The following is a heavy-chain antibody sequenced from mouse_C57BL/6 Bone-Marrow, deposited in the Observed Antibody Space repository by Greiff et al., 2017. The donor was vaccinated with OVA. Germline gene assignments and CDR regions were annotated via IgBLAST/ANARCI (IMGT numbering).Heavy chain of an antibody. Sequence: EVKLVESGGDLVKPGGSLKLSCAASGFTFSSYGMSWVRQTPDKRLEWVATISSGGSYTYYPDSVKGRFTISRDNAKNTLYLQMSSRKSDDKARYYCARHIVVSFDYWGQGTTLTVSS. J-gene: IGHJ2*01. D-gene: IGHD1-1*02. V-gene: IGHV5-6*01. CDR3: ARHIVVSFDY. CDR2: ISSGGSYT. CDR1: GFTFSSYG.